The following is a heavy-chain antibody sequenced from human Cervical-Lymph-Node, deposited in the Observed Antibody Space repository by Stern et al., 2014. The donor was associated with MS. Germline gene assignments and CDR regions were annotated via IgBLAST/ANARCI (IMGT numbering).Heavy chain of an antibody. Sequence: VQLVQSGPEVKRPGESLKISCQASGYTFTSYWIGWVRQMPGIGLEWIAIIFPGGSDIRYSPSFQGQVTISADKSSSTAYLQWNNLKASDTAIYYCARQRYFDYWGQGTLVTVSS. CDR1: GYTFTSYW. CDR2: IFPGGSDI. J-gene: IGHJ4*02. CDR3: ARQRYFDY. V-gene: IGHV5-51*01.